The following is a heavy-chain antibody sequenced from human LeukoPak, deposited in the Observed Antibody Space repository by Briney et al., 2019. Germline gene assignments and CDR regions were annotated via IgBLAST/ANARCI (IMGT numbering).Heavy chain of an antibody. Sequence: GGSLRLSCAASGFTFSDYYMSWIRQAPGKGLEWVSYISSSGSTTYYADSVKGRFTISRDNSKNTLYLQMNSLRAEDTAVYYCAKGLYNWAYGAYWGQGTLVTVSS. CDR3: AKGLYNWAYGAY. CDR1: GFTFSDYY. CDR2: ISSSGSTT. V-gene: IGHV3-11*01. D-gene: IGHD1-20*01. J-gene: IGHJ4*02.